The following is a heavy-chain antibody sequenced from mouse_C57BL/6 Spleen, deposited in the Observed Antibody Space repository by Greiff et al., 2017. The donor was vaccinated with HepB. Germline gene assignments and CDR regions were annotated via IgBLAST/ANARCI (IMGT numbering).Heavy chain of an antibody. CDR1: GFTFSSYA. D-gene: IGHD1-1*01. CDR3: TRDGGVDYYGSSLWFAY. Sequence: EVKLVESGEGLVKPGGSLKLSCAASGFTFSSYAMSWVRQTPEKRLEWVAYISSGGDYIYYADTVKGRFTISRDNARNTLYLQMSSLKSEDTAMYYCTRDGGVDYYGSSLWFAYWGQGTLVTVSA. J-gene: IGHJ3*01. V-gene: IGHV5-9-1*02. CDR2: ISSGGDYI.